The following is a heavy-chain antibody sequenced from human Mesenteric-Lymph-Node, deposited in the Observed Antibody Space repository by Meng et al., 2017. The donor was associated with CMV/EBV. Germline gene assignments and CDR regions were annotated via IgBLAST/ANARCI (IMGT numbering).Heavy chain of an antibody. D-gene: IGHD2-8*02. Sequence: ASVKVSCKASGYNFIMFGISWVRQAPGQGLEWMGWISAYNGNTDYEQKFQGRVTMTTDTSTNTVNMELRSLTSDDTAVYYCARDQGGVGYYGMDVWGQGTTVTVSS. J-gene: IGHJ6*02. V-gene: IGHV1-18*01. CDR3: ARDQGGVGYYGMDV. CDR2: ISAYNGNT. CDR1: GYNFIMFG.